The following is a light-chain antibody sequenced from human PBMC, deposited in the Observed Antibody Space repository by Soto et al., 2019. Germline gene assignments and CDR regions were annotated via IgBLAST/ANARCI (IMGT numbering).Light chain of an antibody. CDR2: GAS. Sequence: EIVLTQSPGTLSLSPGERATLSCRASQSVSSSYLAWYQQKPGQAPRLLIDGASSRATGIPDRFRGSGSGTDFTLTISRLESEDFAVYYCQQYGSSPMYTFGQGTKLEIK. CDR1: QSVSSSY. V-gene: IGKV3-20*01. CDR3: QQYGSSPMYT. J-gene: IGKJ2*01.